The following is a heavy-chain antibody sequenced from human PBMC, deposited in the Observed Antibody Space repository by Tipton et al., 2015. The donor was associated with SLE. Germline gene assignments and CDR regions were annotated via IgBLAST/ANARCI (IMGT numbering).Heavy chain of an antibody. J-gene: IGHJ4*02. D-gene: IGHD3-16*01. CDR2: VNHSGAT. V-gene: IGHV4-34*01. Sequence: TLSLTCDLNGGSFSGNYWGWIRQTPGKGLEWVGEVNHSGATRYNPSLKSRVTISLDTPKNQFSLKLTSVTAADTAVYFCARGSKQLSSSFDYIWGSYSMWGQGTLVTVSS. CDR3: ARGSKQLSSSFDYIWGSYSM. CDR1: GGSFSGNY.